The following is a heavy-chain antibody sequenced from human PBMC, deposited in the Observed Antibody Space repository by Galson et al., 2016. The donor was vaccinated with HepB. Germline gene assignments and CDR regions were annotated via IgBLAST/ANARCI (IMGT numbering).Heavy chain of an antibody. CDR2: IKSKTDGGTT. J-gene: IGHJ4*02. CDR1: GFTFSNAW. V-gene: IGHV3-15*01. CDR3: TTSGYSYGRFGY. Sequence: SLRLSCAASGFTFSNAWMSWVRQAPGKGLEWVGRIKSKTDGGTTDYSAPVNGGFTISREDSKNMLYLQLNSLKTEDTAVYYCTTSGYSYGRFGYWGQGALVTVSS. D-gene: IGHD5-12*01.